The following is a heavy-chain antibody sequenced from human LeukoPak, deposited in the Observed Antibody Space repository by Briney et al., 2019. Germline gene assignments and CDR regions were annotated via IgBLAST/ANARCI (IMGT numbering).Heavy chain of an antibody. V-gene: IGHV1-8*01. D-gene: IGHD6-19*01. CDR3: ARGHRSYSSGWYGDY. Sequence: ASVKVSCKASRYTFTSYDINWVRQATGQGVEWMGWMNPNSGNTGYAQKFQGRVTMTRNTSISTAYMELSSLRSEDTAVYYCARGHRSYSSGWYGDYWGQGTLVTVSS. CDR1: RYTFTSYD. CDR2: MNPNSGNT. J-gene: IGHJ4*02.